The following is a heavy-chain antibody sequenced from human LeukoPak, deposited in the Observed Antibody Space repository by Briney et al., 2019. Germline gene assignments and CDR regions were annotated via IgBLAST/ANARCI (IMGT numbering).Heavy chain of an antibody. CDR2: INWNGGST. CDR3: ARGRGSAAGTRGYYYMDV. CDR1: GFTFDDYG. D-gene: IGHD6-13*01. V-gene: IGHV3-20*04. Sequence: GGSLRLSCAASGFTFDDYGMSWVRQAPGKGLEWVSGINWNGGSTGYAGSVEGRFTISRDNAKNSLYLQMNSLRAEDTALYYCARGRGSAAGTRGYYYMDVWGKGTTVTVSS. J-gene: IGHJ6*03.